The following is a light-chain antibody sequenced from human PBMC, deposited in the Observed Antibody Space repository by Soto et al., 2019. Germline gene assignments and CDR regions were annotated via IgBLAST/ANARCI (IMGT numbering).Light chain of an antibody. CDR1: SSDVGRYNY. V-gene: IGLV2-14*01. CDR3: SSYTTSTTGV. J-gene: IGLJ3*02. Sequence: QSVLTQPASVSGSPGQSITISCTGTSSDVGRYNYVSWYQQYPGKAPKLMIYDVSNRPSGVSNRFSGSKSGNTASLTISGLQAEDEAHYYCSSYTTSTTGVFGGGTELTVL. CDR2: DVS.